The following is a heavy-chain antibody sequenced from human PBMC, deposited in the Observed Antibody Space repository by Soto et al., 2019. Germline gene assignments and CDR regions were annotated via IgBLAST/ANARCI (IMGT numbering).Heavy chain of an antibody. CDR2: ASYGGGTK. CDR3: AKGPLRLPDYGGAADYSYGMDV. V-gene: IGHV3-30*18. CDR1: GFTFSAFG. D-gene: IGHD4-17*01. J-gene: IGHJ6*02. Sequence: QMQLVESGGDVVQPGTSLRLSCVASGFTFSAFGMHWVRQAPGKGLEWVAIASYGGGTKYYGDSVQGRFTISRDNSRDTLYMHMNSQREEATAVYYCAKGPLRLPDYGGAADYSYGMDVWGHGTTVTVSS.